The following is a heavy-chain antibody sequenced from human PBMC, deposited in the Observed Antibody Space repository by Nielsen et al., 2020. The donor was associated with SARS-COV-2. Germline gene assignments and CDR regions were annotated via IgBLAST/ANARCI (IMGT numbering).Heavy chain of an antibody. CDR2: IYHSGRT. CDR3: ARGGRITFGGADDAFDI. D-gene: IGHD3-16*01. V-gene: IGHV4-30-2*01. Sequence: LRHSCAVSGGSISSGGYSWSWIRQPPGKGLEWIGYIYHSGRTYYNPSLKSRVTISVDRSKNQFSLKLSSVTAADTAVYYCARGGRITFGGADDAFDIWGQGTMVTVSS. CDR1: GGSISSGGYS. J-gene: IGHJ3*02.